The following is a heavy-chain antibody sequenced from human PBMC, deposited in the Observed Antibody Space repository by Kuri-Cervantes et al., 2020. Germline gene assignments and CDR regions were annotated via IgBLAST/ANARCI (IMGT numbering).Heavy chain of an antibody. V-gene: IGHV3-30-3*01. J-gene: IGHJ3*02. CDR2: ISYDGSNK. D-gene: IGHD3-10*01. CDR3: ARGGVRGVIDGFDI. CDR1: GFTFSSYW. Sequence: GGSLRLSCAASGFTFSSYWMHWVRQAPGKGLEWVAVISYDGSNKYYADSVKGRFTISRDNSKNTLYLQMNSLRAEDTAVYYCARGGVRGVIDGFDIWGQGTMVTVSS.